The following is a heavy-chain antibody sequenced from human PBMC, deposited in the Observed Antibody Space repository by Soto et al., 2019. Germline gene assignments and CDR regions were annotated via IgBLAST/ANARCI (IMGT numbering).Heavy chain of an antibody. CDR2: IYYSGST. D-gene: IGHD5-12*01. Sequence: PSETLSLTCTVSGGSISSSSYYWGWIRQPPGKGLEWIGSIYYSGSTYYNPSLKSRVTISVDTSKNQFSLKLSSVTAADTAVYYCARLERDGYNQKGFDYWGQGTLVTVSS. V-gene: IGHV4-39*01. CDR1: GGSISSSSYY. J-gene: IGHJ4*02. CDR3: ARLERDGYNQKGFDY.